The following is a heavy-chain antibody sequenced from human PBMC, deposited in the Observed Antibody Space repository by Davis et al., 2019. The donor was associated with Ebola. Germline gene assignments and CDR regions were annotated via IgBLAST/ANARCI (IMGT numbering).Heavy chain of an antibody. Sequence: GESLKISCAASGFSFRSYSLNWVRQAPGKGLEWVAFISSTSSTRNYADSVKGRFTISRDNAKNSLDLQMDGLRDEDSAVYYCARDGRGEGYLDYWGQGTLVTVSS. CDR3: ARDGRGEGYLDY. D-gene: IGHD3-16*01. CDR2: ISSTSSTR. CDR1: GFSFRSYS. V-gene: IGHV3-48*02. J-gene: IGHJ4*02.